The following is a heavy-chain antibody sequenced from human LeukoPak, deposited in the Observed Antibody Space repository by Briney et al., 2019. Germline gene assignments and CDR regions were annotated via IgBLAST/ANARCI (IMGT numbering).Heavy chain of an antibody. V-gene: IGHV1-2*02. D-gene: IGHD1-1*01. CDR3: ARETNPSYYFDY. J-gene: IGHJ4*02. Sequence: ASVRVSCKASGYTFTGYYMHWVRQAPGQGLEWMGWINPNSGGTNYAQKFQGRVTMTRDTSISTAYMELTRLRSDDTAVYYCARETNPSYYFDYWGQGTLVTVSS. CDR1: GYTFTGYY. CDR2: INPNSGGT.